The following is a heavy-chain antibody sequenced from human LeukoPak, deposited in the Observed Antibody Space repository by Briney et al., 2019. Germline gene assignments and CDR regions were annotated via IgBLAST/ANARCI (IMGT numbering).Heavy chain of an antibody. CDR2: IYTTGST. CDR1: GGSTSSYY. CDR3: AREAVAGTIDY. D-gene: IGHD6-19*01. J-gene: IGHJ4*02. V-gene: IGHV4-4*07. Sequence: SETLPLNCTVSGGSTSSYYWSWIRQPAGKGLEWIGRIYTTGSTNYNPSLKSRVSISVDTSKNQFSLMLSSVTAADTAVYYCAREAVAGTIDYWGQGALVTVSS.